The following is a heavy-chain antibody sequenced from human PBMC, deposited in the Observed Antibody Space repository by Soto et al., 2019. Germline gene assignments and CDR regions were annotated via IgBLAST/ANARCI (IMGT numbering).Heavy chain of an antibody. CDR3: AREWKYLDY. J-gene: IGHJ4*02. CDR1: GGSISTDY. CDR2: IYYSGST. D-gene: IGHD1-1*01. V-gene: IGHV4-59*01. Sequence: SETLSLTCTVSGGSISTDYWSWIRQPPGKGLQWIGYIYYSGSTKYNSSLKSRVTISLATSKNQFSLKLNSVTAADTALYYCAREWKYLDYWGQGILVTVSS.